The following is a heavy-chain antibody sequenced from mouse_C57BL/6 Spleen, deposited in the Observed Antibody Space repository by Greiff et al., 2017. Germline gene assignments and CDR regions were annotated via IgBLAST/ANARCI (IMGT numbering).Heavy chain of an antibody. J-gene: IGHJ2*01. CDR2: IYPGDGDT. D-gene: IGHD4-1*01. V-gene: IGHV1-82*01. CDR1: GYAFSSSW. CDR3: ARGGWDEGYYFDY. Sequence: QVQLQQSGPELVKPGASVKISCKASGYAFSSSWMNWVKQRPGKGLEWIGRIYPGDGDTNYNGKFKGKATLTADNSSSTAYMQLSSLTSEDSAVYFCARGGWDEGYYFDYWGQGTTLTVSS.